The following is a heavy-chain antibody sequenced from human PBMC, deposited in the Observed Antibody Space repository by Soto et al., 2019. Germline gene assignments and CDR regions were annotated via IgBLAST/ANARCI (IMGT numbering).Heavy chain of an antibody. CDR3: SRGGHCTDGLCSALDY. V-gene: IGHV4-59*08. CDR1: GGSISTYY. J-gene: IGHJ4*02. CDR2: IYYGGSA. D-gene: IGHD2-8*01. Sequence: QVQLQQSGPGLVKPSETLSLTCTVSGGSISTYYWSWIRQPPGKGLEWIGYIYYGGSANYNPSLESRVTMSLDRSKQQFSLRLNAVTAADTAVYYCSRGGHCTDGLCSALDYWGQGTLVTVSS.